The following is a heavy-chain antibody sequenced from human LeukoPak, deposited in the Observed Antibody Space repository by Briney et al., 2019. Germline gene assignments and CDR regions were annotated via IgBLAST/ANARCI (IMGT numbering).Heavy chain of an antibody. D-gene: IGHD6-19*01. CDR3: ARDPIAVADYYYYYYYMDV. CDR1: GGTFSSYA. CDR2: IIPIFGTA. J-gene: IGHJ6*03. V-gene: IGHV1-69*06. Sequence: ASVKVSCKASGGTFSSYAISWVRQAPGQGLEWMGGIIPIFGTANYAQKFQGRVTITADKSTSTVYMELSSLRSEDTAVYYCARDPIAVADYYYYYYYMDVWGKGTTVTISS.